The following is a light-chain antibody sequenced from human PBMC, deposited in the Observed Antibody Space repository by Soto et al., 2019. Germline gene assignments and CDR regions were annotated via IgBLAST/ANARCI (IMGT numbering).Light chain of an antibody. Sequence: QSVLTQSPSASASLGASVKLTCTLSSWHSSYAIAWHQQQPEKGPRFLMKVNSDGRHTKGDGIPDRFSGSSSGAERYLTISSLQSEDEADYYCQTWGTGPRVFGGGTKLPVL. J-gene: IGLJ3*02. CDR3: QTWGTGPRV. V-gene: IGLV4-69*01. CDR2: VNSDGRH. CDR1: SWHSSYA.